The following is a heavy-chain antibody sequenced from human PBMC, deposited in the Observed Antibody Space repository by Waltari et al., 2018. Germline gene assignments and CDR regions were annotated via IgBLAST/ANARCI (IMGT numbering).Heavy chain of an antibody. Sequence: QVQLVQSGAEVKKPGSSVKVSCKASGGTFSRYAISWVRQAPGQGLEGMGGIIPIFGTANYAQKFQGRVTITADESTSTAYMELSSLRSEDTAVYYCARELADRRGNAFDIWGQGTMVTVSS. CDR2: IIPIFGTA. J-gene: IGHJ3*02. CDR1: GGTFSRYA. V-gene: IGHV1-69*01. CDR3: ARELADRRGNAFDI.